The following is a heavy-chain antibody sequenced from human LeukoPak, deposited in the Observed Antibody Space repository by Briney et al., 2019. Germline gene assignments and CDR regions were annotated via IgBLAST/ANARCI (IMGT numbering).Heavy chain of an antibody. V-gene: IGHV3-23*01. J-gene: IGHJ4*02. D-gene: IGHD1-26*01. CDR1: GFTFSSYA. Sequence: GSLRLSCAASGFTFSSYAMSWVRQAPGKGLEWVSLISGSGDKTYYADSVKGRFTISRDNSKNTLYLQMNSLRAEDTAVYYCAKDKEWELRWLDYWGQGTLVTVSS. CDR3: AKDKEWELRWLDY. CDR2: ISGSGDKT.